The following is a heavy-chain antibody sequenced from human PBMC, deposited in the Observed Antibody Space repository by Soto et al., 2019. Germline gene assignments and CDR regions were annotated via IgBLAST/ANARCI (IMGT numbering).Heavy chain of an antibody. D-gene: IGHD3-10*01. Sequence: QVQLVQSGAEVKEPGSSVKVSCKASGGTFSPYTINWVRQAPGQGLEWMARIIPFHGVTNYAQKFQARVTITADKSTSTAYMELSGLRFEDTAMYYCTRDWEITVSTWSFGGFWGRGTPVTVSS. CDR3: TRDWEITVSTWSFGGF. J-gene: IGHJ4*02. V-gene: IGHV1-69*08. CDR1: GGTFSPYT. CDR2: IIPFHGVT.